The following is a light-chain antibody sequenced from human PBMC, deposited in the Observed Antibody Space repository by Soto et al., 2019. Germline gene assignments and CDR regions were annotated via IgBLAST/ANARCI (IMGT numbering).Light chain of an antibody. CDR3: QQYDSHISKT. Sequence: DIQMTQSPSTLSASVGDRVTITCRASQSISGWLAWYQQKPGKAPKLLIYDGSSLQSGVPSRFSGSGSGTEFTLTISSLQPDDFATYYCQQYDSHISKTFGQGTRLEIK. J-gene: IGKJ5*01. V-gene: IGKV1-5*01. CDR2: DGS. CDR1: QSISGW.